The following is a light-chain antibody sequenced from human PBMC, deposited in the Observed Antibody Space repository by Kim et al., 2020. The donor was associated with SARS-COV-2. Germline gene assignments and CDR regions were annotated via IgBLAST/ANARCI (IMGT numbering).Light chain of an antibody. CDR2: GAS. CDR1: QSVSSN. V-gene: IGKV3-15*01. CDR3: QQYNNWPLT. J-gene: IGKJ4*01. Sequence: VSPGERATLSCRASQSVSSNLAWYQQKPGQAPRLLIYGASTRATGIPARFSGSGSGTEFTLTISSLQSEDFAVYYCQQYNNWPLTFGVGTKVDIK.